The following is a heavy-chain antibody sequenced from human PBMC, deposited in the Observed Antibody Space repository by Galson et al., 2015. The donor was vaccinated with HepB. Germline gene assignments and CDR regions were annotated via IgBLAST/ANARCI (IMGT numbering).Heavy chain of an antibody. Sequence: SLRLSCAASGFTFSDYYMSWIRQAPGKGLEWVSYIRSSDSTIYYADSVKGRFTISRDNAKNSLYLQMNSLRAEDTAVYYCAKDYYGSGSYYKNVFDYWGQGTLVTVSS. CDR2: IRSSDSTI. CDR1: GFTFSDYY. CDR3: AKDYYGSGSYYKNVFDY. V-gene: IGHV3-11*01. J-gene: IGHJ4*02. D-gene: IGHD3-10*01.